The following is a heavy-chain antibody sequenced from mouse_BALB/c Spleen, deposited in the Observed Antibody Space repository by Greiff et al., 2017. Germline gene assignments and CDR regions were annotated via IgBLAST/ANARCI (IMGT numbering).Heavy chain of an antibody. CDR3: AREREISGYAMDY. CDR1: GFTFSSFG. Sequence: EVHLVESGGGLVQPGGSRKLSCAASGFTFSSFGMHWVRQAPEKGLEWVAYISSGSSTIYYADKVKGRFTISRDNPKNTLFLQMTSLRSEDTAMYYCAREREISGYAMDYWGQGTSVTVSA. J-gene: IGHJ4*01. V-gene: IGHV5-17*02. D-gene: IGHD2-4*01. CDR2: ISSGSSTI.